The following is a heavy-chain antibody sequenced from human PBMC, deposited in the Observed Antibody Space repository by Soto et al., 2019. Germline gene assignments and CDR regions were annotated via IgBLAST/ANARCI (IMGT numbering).Heavy chain of an antibody. Sequence: ASVKVSCKASGYTFTGYYMHWVRQAPGQGLEWMGWINPNSGGTNYAQKFQGWVTMTKDTSISTAYMELSRLRSDDTAVYYCARNWGYIGADLDYWGQGTLVTVSS. CDR2: INPNSGGT. CDR1: GYTFTGYY. CDR3: ARNWGYIGADLDY. D-gene: IGHD5-12*01. V-gene: IGHV1-2*04. J-gene: IGHJ4*02.